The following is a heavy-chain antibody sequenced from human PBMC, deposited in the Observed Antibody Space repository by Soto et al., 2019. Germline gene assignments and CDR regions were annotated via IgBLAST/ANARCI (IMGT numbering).Heavy chain of an antibody. CDR1: CYYFTSLR. Sequence: SVKVSYKASCYYFTSLRITWLRLAPGQGPEWLGWISGYNGHTNYEQKFQGRISMTTDTSTSTAYMELRSLRSDDTAVYFCARDFSGTYQGYLDYWGQGTPVTVSS. V-gene: IGHV1-18*04. D-gene: IGHD1-26*01. CDR2: ISGYNGHT. CDR3: ARDFSGTYQGYLDY. J-gene: IGHJ4*02.